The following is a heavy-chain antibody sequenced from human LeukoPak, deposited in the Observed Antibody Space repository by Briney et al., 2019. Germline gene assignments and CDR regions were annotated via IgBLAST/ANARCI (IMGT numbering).Heavy chain of an antibody. Sequence: GESLRLSCAASGFTFSSYAMHWVRQAPGKGLEWVAVISYDGSNRYYADSVKGRFTISRDNSKNALYLQMNSLRAEDTAVYYCARDKTPYAMGDYWGQGTLVTVSS. CDR2: ISYDGSNR. J-gene: IGHJ4*02. CDR1: GFTFSSYA. D-gene: IGHD2-8*01. CDR3: ARDKTPYAMGDY. V-gene: IGHV3-30-3*01.